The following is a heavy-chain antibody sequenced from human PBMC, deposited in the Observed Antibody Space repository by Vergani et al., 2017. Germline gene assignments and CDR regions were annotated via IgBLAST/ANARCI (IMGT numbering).Heavy chain of an antibody. CDR2: IIPIFGTA. CDR1: GGTFSSYA. CDR3: AGESTRHYDILKDYGMDV. Sequence: QVQLVQSGAEVKKPGSSVKVSCKASGGTFSSYAISWVRQAPGQGLEWMGGIIPIFGTANYAQKFQGRVTITADKSTSTAYMELSSLRSEDTAVYYCAGESTRHYDILKDYGMDVWGQGTTVTVSS. V-gene: IGHV1-69*06. D-gene: IGHD3-9*01. J-gene: IGHJ6*02.